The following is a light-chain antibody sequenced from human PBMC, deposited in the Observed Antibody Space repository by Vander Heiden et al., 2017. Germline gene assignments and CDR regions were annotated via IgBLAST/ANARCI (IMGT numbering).Light chain of an antibody. CDR3: CSYAGSSSLV. CDR2: AVS. J-gene: IGLJ3*02. Sequence: QSALTQPASVSRSPGQSITISCTGTSSDVGSYNLVSWYQQHPGKAPKLMIYAVSKRPSGVSNRFSGSKSGNTASLTISGLQAEDEADYYCCSYAGSSSLVFGGGTKLTVL. CDR1: SSDVGSYNL. V-gene: IGLV2-23*02.